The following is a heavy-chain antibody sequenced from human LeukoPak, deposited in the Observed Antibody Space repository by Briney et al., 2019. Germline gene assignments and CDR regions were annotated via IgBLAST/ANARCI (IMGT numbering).Heavy chain of an antibody. CDR1: GFTFSNYG. V-gene: IGHV3-30*02. D-gene: IGHD2-2*01. CDR3: ARGTATHQYSFDY. Sequence: GGSLRLSCAASGFTFSNYGMHWVRQAPGKGLEWVALTRYDKSDIYYVDSVKGRFTISRDNSKNILYLQMNSLRAEDTAVYFCARGTATHQYSFDYWGQEPWSPSPQ. CDR2: TRYDKSDI. J-gene: IGHJ4*01.